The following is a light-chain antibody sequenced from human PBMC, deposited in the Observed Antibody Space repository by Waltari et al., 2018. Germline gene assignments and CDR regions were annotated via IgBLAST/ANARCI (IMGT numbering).Light chain of an antibody. CDR1: QSVSSSY. CDR2: GAS. CDR3: QQYGSSPWT. V-gene: IGKV3-20*01. J-gene: IGKJ1*01. Sequence: DIVLTQSPGTLSLSPGERATLSCRASQSVSSSYLAWYQQKPGQAPRVLIHGASNRATGIPDRFSGRGSVTDFTLTISRLEPEDFAVYYCQQYGSSPWTFGQGTKVEIK.